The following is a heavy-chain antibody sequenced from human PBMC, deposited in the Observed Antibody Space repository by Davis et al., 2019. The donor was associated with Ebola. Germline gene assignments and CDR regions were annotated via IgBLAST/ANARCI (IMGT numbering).Heavy chain of an antibody. CDR3: ARQKSWGSSWYPAY. Sequence: GESLKISCKGSGYNFPNFWIGWVRQMPGKGLEWRGIIHPGDSDTRYSPSFQGQVMISADKSINTAYLQWSSLRASDTAMYYCARQKSWGSSWYPAYWGQGTLVTVSS. J-gene: IGHJ4*02. D-gene: IGHD6-13*01. CDR2: IHPGDSDT. CDR1: GYNFPNFW. V-gene: IGHV5-51*01.